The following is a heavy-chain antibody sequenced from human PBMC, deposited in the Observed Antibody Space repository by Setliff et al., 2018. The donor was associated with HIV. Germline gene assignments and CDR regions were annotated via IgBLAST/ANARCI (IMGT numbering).Heavy chain of an antibody. V-gene: IGHV4-34*01. J-gene: IGHJ1*01. Sequence: PSETLSLTCAVYGGSFSSYYWNWIHQTPGKGLEWIGEINDSGSADYNPSLKSRVTISLDTSKNQFSLKLSSVTAADRAVYYCASRYSSLGHFQHWGQGTLVTVSS. CDR1: GGSFSSYY. CDR3: ASRYSSLGHFQH. CDR2: INDSGSA. D-gene: IGHD3-22*01.